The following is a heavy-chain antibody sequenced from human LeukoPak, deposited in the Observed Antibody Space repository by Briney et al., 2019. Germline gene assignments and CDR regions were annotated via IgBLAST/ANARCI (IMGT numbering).Heavy chain of an antibody. D-gene: IGHD3-22*01. Sequence: GGSLRLSCTASGSTFGDYAMSWVRQAPGKGLEWVGFIRSKAYGGITEYAASVKGRFTISRDDSKSIAYLQMNSLKTEDTAVYYCTRATLYYYDSSGYPYWGQGTLVTVSS. CDR2: IRSKAYGGIT. V-gene: IGHV3-49*04. CDR3: TRATLYYYDSSGYPY. CDR1: GSTFGDYA. J-gene: IGHJ4*02.